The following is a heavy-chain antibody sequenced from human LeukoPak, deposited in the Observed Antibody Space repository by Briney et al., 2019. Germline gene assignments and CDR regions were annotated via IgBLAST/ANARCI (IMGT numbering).Heavy chain of an antibody. CDR1: GYTFNTHA. CDR3: ARMNCCSVSCSDFDS. CDR2: ISAYNGDT. J-gene: IGHJ4*02. D-gene: IGHD2-2*01. V-gene: IGHV1-18*01. Sequence: ASVKVSCKASGYTFNTHAISWVRQAPGQGLEWMGWISAYNGDTNYAQKFQGRVTMTTDTSTTTAYMDLKNVRSDDTAIYYCARMNCCSVSCSDFDSWGQGTLVTVSS.